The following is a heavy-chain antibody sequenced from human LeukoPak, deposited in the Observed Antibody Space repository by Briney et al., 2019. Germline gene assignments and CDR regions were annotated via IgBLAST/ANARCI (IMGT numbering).Heavy chain of an antibody. Sequence: PSETLSLTCTVSGGSISSGSYYWSWIRQPAGKGLEWIGRIYTSGSTNYNPSLKSRVTISVDTSKNQFSLKLSSVTATDTAVYYCARGSTTVTTYFDYWGQGTLVTVSS. D-gene: IGHD4-17*01. CDR3: ARGSTTVTTYFDY. J-gene: IGHJ4*02. CDR1: GGSISSGSYY. V-gene: IGHV4-61*02. CDR2: IYTSGST.